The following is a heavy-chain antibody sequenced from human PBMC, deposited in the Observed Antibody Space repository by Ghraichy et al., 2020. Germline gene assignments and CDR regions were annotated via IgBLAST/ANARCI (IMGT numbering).Heavy chain of an antibody. CDR1: GDSIKNYD. J-gene: IGHJ4*02. V-gene: IGHV4-59*01. CDR3: ARELRRAEFDN. Sequence: SETLSLTCTVSGDSIKNYDWSWIRQSPGKGLEWIANIYDSGSTNYKTNYNPSLKSRVIMSLDTSRNQISLRLTSLTAADTAIYYCARELRRAEFDNWGQGTLVIVSS. CDR2: IYDSGST.